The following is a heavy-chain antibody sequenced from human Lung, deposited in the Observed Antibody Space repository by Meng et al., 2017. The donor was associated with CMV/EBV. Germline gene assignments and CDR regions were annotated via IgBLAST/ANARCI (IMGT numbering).Heavy chain of an antibody. CDR1: GGSVNSGSYY. J-gene: IGHJ6*02. CDR3: ARGGPRGYHGMAV. CDR2: VYFSGVT. Sequence: SXTLSLTCTVSGGSVNSGSYYWNWIRQPPGKGLEWMGSVYFSGVTNYSPSLKSRVTVSMDTSKNHFSLKMSYMTAADTAVYYCARGGPRGYHGMAVWGQGTTVTVSS. D-gene: IGHD3-10*01. V-gene: IGHV4-61*03.